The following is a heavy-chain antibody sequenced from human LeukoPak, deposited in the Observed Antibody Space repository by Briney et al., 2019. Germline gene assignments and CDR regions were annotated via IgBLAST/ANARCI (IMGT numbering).Heavy chain of an antibody. CDR1: GFTLSKYG. J-gene: IGHJ4*02. CDR3: ATEGFYY. V-gene: IGHV3-23*01. Sequence: PGGPLSLSCVPSGFTLSKYGMKWVPQAAGKGLEYVSGISKSGDITHYVDSVKGRFTISRDNSKNTLYFQMNSLRAEDTALYYCATEGFYYWGPGTLVTVSS. CDR2: ISKSGDIT.